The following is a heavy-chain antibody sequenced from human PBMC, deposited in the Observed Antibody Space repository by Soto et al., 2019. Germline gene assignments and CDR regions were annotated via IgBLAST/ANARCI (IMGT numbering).Heavy chain of an antibody. CDR3: ASYELSTAYFPQFLFDY. D-gene: IGHD3-9*01. J-gene: IGHJ4*02. Sequence: SETLALTCTVAGDSISSYYWSWIRQPPGKGLEWIGYIYYSGSTNYNPSLKSRVSMSVDMSKNRFSLQLTSLTAAYTTVYYCASYELSTAYFPQFLFDYWGQGTLVTVSS. CDR1: GDSISSYY. V-gene: IGHV4-59*08. CDR2: IYYSGST.